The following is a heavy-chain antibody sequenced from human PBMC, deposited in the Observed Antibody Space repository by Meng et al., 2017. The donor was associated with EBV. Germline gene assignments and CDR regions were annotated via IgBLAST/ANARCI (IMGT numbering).Heavy chain of an antibody. D-gene: IGHD3-3*01. CDR3: ARVSFYDYWSGYSFNWFDP. Sequence: QLQLYQSGRGLVKPSETLSLTCPVSGDPISSRSYYWGWIRQSPGKGLEWHENVNYSGNSYYNPSLKSRVTISVDTSKNQFYLKLISVTAADTAVYFCARVSFYDYWSGYSFNWFDPWGQGPLVTVYS. CDR1: GDPISSRSYY. V-gene: IGHV4-39*01. CDR2: VNYSGNS. J-gene: IGHJ5*02.